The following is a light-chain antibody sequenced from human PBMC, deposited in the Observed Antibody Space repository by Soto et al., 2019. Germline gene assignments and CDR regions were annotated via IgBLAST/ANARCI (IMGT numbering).Light chain of an antibody. CDR3: GADHGSGSNFVHVI. Sequence: QSVLTQPPSASASLGASVTLTCTLSSDYRGYKVDWFQQSPGKGPRFVMRVGTGGLVGSRGDGIPDRFSVLGSGLNRYLTIKNIQEEDEGEYHCGADHGSGSNFVHVIFGGGTKLTVL. V-gene: IGLV9-49*01. J-gene: IGLJ2*01. CDR1: SDYRGYK. CDR2: VGTGGLVG.